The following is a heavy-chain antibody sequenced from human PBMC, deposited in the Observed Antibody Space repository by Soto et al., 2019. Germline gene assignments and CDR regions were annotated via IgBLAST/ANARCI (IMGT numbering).Heavy chain of an antibody. V-gene: IGHV3-33*01. CDR1: GFTFSSHG. Sequence: QVQLVESGGGVVQPGRSLRLSCAASGFTFSSHGMHWVRQAPGKGLEWVAVIWYDGSKKYYADSVKGRFTISRDNSKNTLYLQMDGLRAEDTAVYYCARYTTYSSGEGLEYWGQGTLVNVSS. CDR2: IWYDGSKK. J-gene: IGHJ4*02. CDR3: ARYTTYSSGEGLEY. D-gene: IGHD2-15*01.